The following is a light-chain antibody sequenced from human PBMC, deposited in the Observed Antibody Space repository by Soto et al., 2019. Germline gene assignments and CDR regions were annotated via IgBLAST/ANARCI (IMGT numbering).Light chain of an antibody. CDR3: QQYGDSSYT. CDR1: QSVSSSS. Sequence: EIVLTQSPDTLSLSPGERATLSCRASQSVSSSSLTWYQQKPGQAPRFLIYGASNRAIGIPDRFSGSGSETYFTLAISRLEPEDFAVYYCQQYGDSSYTFGRGTKLEMK. V-gene: IGKV3-20*01. J-gene: IGKJ2*01. CDR2: GAS.